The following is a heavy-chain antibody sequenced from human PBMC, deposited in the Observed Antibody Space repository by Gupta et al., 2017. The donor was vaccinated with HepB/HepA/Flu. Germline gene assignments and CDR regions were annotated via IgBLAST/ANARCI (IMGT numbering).Heavy chain of an antibody. Sequence: EVQLVESGGGLVKPGGSLRLSCAASGFTFSNAWMSWVRQAPGKGLEWVGRIKSKTDGGTTDYAAPVKGRFTISRDDSKNTLYLQMKSLKTEDTAVYYCTTDPWVGSSTSCYYMDVWGKGTTVTVSS. CDR3: TTDPWVGSSTSCYYMDV. J-gene: IGHJ6*03. V-gene: IGHV3-15*01. D-gene: IGHD2-2*01. CDR2: IKSKTDGGTT. CDR1: GFTFSNAW.